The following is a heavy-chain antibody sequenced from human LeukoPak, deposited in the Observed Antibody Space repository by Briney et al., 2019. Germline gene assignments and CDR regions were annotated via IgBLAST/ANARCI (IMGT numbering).Heavy chain of an antibody. CDR2: IYYSGTT. CDR1: GGSMTNFY. V-gene: IGHV4-59*01. J-gene: IGHJ3*02. D-gene: IGHD2-15*01. CDR3: ARSPGGGFDI. Sequence: SETLSLTCTVSGGSMTNFYGGWIRQSPGTGLELIGYIYYSGTTNYTPSLTSRVSISVDTSKKQFSLKLSSVTAADTAVYYCARSPGGGFDIWGQGTMVTVSS.